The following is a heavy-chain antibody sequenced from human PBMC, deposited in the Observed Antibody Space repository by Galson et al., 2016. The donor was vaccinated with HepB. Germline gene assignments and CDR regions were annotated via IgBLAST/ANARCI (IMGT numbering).Heavy chain of an antibody. J-gene: IGHJ4*02. Sequence: ETLSLTCAVSGGSISSSDWWTWVRQPPGQGLEWIGQIFHSGRANYTPSLASRVTISVDTSNNHFSLRLTSVTAADTALYYCARQYRGGPSDYWGQGTLVIVSS. CDR1: GGSISSSDW. V-gene: IGHV4-4*02. CDR3: ARQYRGGPSDY. D-gene: IGHD5-12*01. CDR2: IFHSGRA.